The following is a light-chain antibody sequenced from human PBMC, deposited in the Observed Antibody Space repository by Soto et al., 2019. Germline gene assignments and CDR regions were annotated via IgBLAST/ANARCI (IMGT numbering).Light chain of an antibody. Sequence: ELVLTQSPGTLSLSPGETVTLSCRASQSISSNYVAWFQHKPGQAPRLLIYGASSRAPGIPERFSGSGSVTDFSLTIDRLEPEDSAVFYCEQYGYPQLTFGGGTKVEIK. CDR3: EQYGYPQLT. J-gene: IGKJ4*01. CDR1: QSISSNY. V-gene: IGKV3-20*01. CDR2: GAS.